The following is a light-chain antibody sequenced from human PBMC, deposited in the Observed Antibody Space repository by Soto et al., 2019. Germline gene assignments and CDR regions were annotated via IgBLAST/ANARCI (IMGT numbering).Light chain of an antibody. V-gene: IGKV1-5*03. CDR2: KAS. Sequence: DIQMPQSPSTLSGSVADRVTITSRASQTISSWLAWYQQKPGKAPKLLIYKASTLKSGVPSRFSGSGSGTEFTLTISSLQPDDFAAYYCQHYNSYSEAFGQGTKVDIK. J-gene: IGKJ1*01. CDR1: QTISSW. CDR3: QHYNSYSEA.